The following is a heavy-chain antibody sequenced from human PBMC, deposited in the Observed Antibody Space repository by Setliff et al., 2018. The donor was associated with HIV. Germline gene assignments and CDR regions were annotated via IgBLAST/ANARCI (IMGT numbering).Heavy chain of an antibody. J-gene: IGHJ5*02. CDR2: IYSSGST. CDR3: ARSLDYSGSGSYYVGWFDL. V-gene: IGHV4-4*07. Sequence: ETLSLTCTVSGGSISKYFWSWIRQSAEKGLEWIGRIYSSGSTNQNPSLKSRVSMSVDTSKSQFSLNLSSVTAADTAVYYCARSLDYSGSGSYYVGWFDLWGQGIPITVSS. CDR1: GGSISKYF. D-gene: IGHD3-10*01.